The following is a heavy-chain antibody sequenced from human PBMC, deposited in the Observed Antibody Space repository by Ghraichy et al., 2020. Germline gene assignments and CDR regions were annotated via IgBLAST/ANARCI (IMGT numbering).Heavy chain of an antibody. V-gene: IGHV3-9*01. CDR1: GFTFDDYA. D-gene: IGHD3-9*01. J-gene: IGHJ4*02. CDR2: ISGNSNNI. Sequence: GGSLRLSCAVSGFTFDDYAMHWVRQAPGKGLEWVSGISGNSNNIGYADSVKGRFTISRDKAKNSLYLQMNSLRAEDTALYYCAKTETYDILTGHFDYWGQGTLVTVSS. CDR3: AKTETYDILTGHFDY.